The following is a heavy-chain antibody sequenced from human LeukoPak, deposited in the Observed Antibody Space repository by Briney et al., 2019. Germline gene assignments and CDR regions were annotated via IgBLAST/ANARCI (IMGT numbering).Heavy chain of an antibody. CDR2: ISYDGSNK. J-gene: IGHJ4*02. CDR3: AKERYGGNLGNYFDY. CDR1: GFTFSSYA. D-gene: IGHD4-23*01. Sequence: GGSLRLSCAASGFTFSSYAMHWVRQAPGKGLEWVAVISYDGSNKYYADSVKGRFTISRDNSKNTLYLQMNSLRAEDTAVYYCAKERYGGNLGNYFDYWGQGTLVTVSS. V-gene: IGHV3-30*04.